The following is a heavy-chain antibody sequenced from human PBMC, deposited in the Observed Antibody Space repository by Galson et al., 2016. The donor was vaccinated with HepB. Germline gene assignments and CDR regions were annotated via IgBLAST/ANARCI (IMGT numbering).Heavy chain of an antibody. V-gene: IGHV4-31*03. CDR2: VYHSGVT. CDR3: ARGTHSGCCYFFDY. Sequence: TLSLTCTVSGGSTITGDYYWSWIRQRPGKGLEWIGYVYHSGVTYYNPSLKSRVATSVDTSKKQFSLKLSSVTAADTAVYYCARGTHSGCCYFFDYWGQGTLVTVSS. D-gene: IGHD2-21*01. J-gene: IGHJ4*02. CDR1: GGSTITGDYY.